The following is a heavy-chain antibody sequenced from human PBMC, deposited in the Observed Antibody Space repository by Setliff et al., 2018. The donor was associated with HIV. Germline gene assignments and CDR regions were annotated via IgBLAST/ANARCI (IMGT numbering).Heavy chain of an antibody. V-gene: IGHV4-34*01. CDR2: INHTGST. CDR1: GGSFSSYY. D-gene: IGHD5-18*01. Sequence: PSETLSLTCAVYGGSFSSYYWNWIRQFPGKGLEWIGEINHTGSTNYNPSLKSRVTISMDTSKNQFSLKMRSVTAADRGVYYCGRGRIGYVWGQGTLVTVSS. CDR3: GRGRIGYV. J-gene: IGHJ4*02.